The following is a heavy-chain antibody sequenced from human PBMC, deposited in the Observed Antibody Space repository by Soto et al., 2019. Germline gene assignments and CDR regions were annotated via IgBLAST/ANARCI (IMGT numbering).Heavy chain of an antibody. Sequence: SETLSLPCAVYGGSFSGYYWSWIRQPPGKGLEWIGEINHSGSTNYNPSLKSRVTISVDTSKNQFSLKLSSVTAADTAVYYCARGGGPTGPFYDYVWGSYRDYYFDYWGQGTLVTVSS. J-gene: IGHJ4*02. CDR2: INHSGST. CDR1: GGSFSGYY. D-gene: IGHD3-16*02. CDR3: ARGGGPTGPFYDYVWGSYRDYYFDY. V-gene: IGHV4-34*01.